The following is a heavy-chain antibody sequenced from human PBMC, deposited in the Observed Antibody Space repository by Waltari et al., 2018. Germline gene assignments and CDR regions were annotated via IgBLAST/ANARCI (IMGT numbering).Heavy chain of an antibody. CDR2: ITPVLGNA. CDR1: GGTFSSYT. V-gene: IGHV1-69*08. Sequence: QVQLVQSGAEVKKPGSSVKVSCKASGGTFSSYTITWVRQAPGQGLEWMVSITPVLGNANYAQKCQGRVTITADRSTSTAYMELSSLRSEDTAVYYWARDRGVGPDFDFWGQGTLVTVSS. D-gene: IGHD1-26*01. CDR3: ARDRGVGPDFDF. J-gene: IGHJ4*02.